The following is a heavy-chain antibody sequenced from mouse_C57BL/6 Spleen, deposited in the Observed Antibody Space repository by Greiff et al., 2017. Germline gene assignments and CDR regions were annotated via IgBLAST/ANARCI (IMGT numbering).Heavy chain of an antibody. CDR1: GYTFTSYW. CDR2: IDPSDSYT. Sequence: QVQLQQPGAELVMPGASVKLSCKASGYTFTSYWMHWVKQRPGQGLEWIGEIDPSDSYTNYNQKFKGKSTLTVDKSSSTAYMQLSSLTSEDSAVYYCASCVDTGGFMDYWGQGTSVTVSS. V-gene: IGHV1-69*01. J-gene: IGHJ4*01. CDR3: ASCVDTGGFMDY.